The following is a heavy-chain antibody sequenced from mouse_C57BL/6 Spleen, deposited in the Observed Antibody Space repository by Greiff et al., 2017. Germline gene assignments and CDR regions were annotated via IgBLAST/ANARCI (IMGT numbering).Heavy chain of an antibody. CDR2: IYPRSGNT. Sequence: QVQLQQSGAELARPGASVKLSCKASGYTFTSYGISWVKQRTGQGLEWIGEIYPRSGNTYYNEKFKGKATLTADKSSSTAYMELRSLTSEDSAVYFCARHDYGSSAYYFDYWGQGTTLTVSS. V-gene: IGHV1-81*01. J-gene: IGHJ2*01. CDR3: ARHDYGSSAYYFDY. CDR1: GYTFTSYG. D-gene: IGHD1-1*01.